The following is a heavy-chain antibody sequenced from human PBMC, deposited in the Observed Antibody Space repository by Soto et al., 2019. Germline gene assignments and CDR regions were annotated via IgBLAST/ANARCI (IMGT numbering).Heavy chain of an antibody. V-gene: IGHV2-26*01. CDR3: ARIRSDSYSSAFDI. J-gene: IGHJ3*02. D-gene: IGHD6-13*01. Sequence: QVTLTESGPVLVKPTETLTLTCTVSGFSLSNARMGVSWIRQPPGKALEWLAHIFSNDEKSYSPSLKSRLTISKDPSKSQVVLTMTNMDPVDTAAYYCARIRSDSYSSAFDIWGQGTMVTVSS. CDR2: IFSNDEK. CDR1: GFSLSNARMG.